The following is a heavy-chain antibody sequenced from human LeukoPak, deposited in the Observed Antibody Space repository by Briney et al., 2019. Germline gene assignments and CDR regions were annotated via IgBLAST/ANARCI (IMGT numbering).Heavy chain of an antibody. J-gene: IGHJ4*02. Sequence: GGSLRLSCAASGFTVSSNYMSWVRQAPGKGLEWVSVVYSGGSTFYADSVKGRFTISSDNSKNTLYLQMNSLRAEDTAVYYCAKGPLNCSGRSCTTLSYFDYWGQGTLVSAS. CDR2: VYSGGST. CDR3: AKGPLNCSGRSCTTLSYFDY. V-gene: IGHV3-53*01. D-gene: IGHD2-15*01. CDR1: GFTVSSNY.